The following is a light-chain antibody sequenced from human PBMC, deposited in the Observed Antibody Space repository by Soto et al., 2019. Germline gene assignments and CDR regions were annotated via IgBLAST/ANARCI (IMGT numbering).Light chain of an antibody. Sequence: EIVMTQSPATLSVSPGERVTLSCRASQGVGSTLAWYRQQPGQAPRLLIYDAYIRATGVPARFSGSGSGTEFTLTISSLQSEGFAVYYCQHYKTWPLAFGGGTKVDIK. CDR1: QGVGST. J-gene: IGKJ4*01. V-gene: IGKV3-15*01. CDR3: QHYKTWPLA. CDR2: DAY.